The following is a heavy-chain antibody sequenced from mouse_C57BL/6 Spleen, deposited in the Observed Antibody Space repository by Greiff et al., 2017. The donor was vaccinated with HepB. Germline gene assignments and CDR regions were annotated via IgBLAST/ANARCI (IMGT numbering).Heavy chain of an antibody. CDR2: IDPETGGT. CDR3: TRAYYSNYVYAMDY. V-gene: IGHV1-15*01. Sequence: QVQLQQSGAELVRPGASVTLSCKASGYTFTDYEMHWVKQTPVHGLEWIGAIDPETGGTAYNQKFKGKAILTADKSSSTAYMELRSLTSEDSAVYYCTRAYYSNYVYAMDYWGQGTSVTVSS. J-gene: IGHJ4*01. D-gene: IGHD2-5*01. CDR1: GYTFTDYE.